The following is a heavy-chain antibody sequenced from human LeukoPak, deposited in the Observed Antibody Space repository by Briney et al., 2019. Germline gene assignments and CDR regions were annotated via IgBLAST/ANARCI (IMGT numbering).Heavy chain of an antibody. Sequence: PGTSLRLSCAASGLTFSSYGMHWVRQAPGKGLEWVALIWYDEINTYYADSVKGRFTISRDNSKNTLYLQMNSLRAEDTAVYYCAKEMTRHDYGYYYFDYWGQGTLVTVSS. J-gene: IGHJ4*02. CDR3: AKEMTRHDYGYYYFDY. CDR1: GLTFSSYG. CDR2: IWYDEINT. D-gene: IGHD4-17*01. V-gene: IGHV3-33*06.